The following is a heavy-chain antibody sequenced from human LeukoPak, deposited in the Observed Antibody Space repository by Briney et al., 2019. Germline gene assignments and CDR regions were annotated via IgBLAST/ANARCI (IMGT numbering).Heavy chain of an antibody. CDR1: GFSCSSYS. D-gene: IGHD3-16*01. Sequence: TGGSLRLSCAAPGFSCSSYSMDWVRQAPGRGLEWVSSISASGNYIYYADSVKGRFTISRDSAENSLYLQMNSLGAEDTAVYYCARGLYYYGTDAFDIWGQGTMVTVS. V-gene: IGHV3-21*01. CDR3: ARGLYYYGTDAFDI. CDR2: ISASGNYI. J-gene: IGHJ3*02.